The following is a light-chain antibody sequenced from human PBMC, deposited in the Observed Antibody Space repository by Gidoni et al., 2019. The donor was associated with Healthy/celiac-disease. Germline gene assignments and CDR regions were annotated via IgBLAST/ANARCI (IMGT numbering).Light chain of an antibody. CDR1: QSISSW. V-gene: IGKV1-5*01. CDR3: QQYNSYWLT. Sequence: DIQMTQSPSTLSASVGDRVTITCRASQSISSWLAWYQQKPGKAPKLLIYDASSLESGVPSRFSGSGSGTEFTLTISSLQPDDFATYYCQQYNSYWLTFXCXTKVEIK. J-gene: IGKJ4*01. CDR2: DAS.